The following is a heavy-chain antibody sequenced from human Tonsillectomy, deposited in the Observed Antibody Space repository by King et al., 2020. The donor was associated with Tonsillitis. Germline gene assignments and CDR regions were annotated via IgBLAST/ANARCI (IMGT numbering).Heavy chain of an antibody. CDR2: ISYDGSIK. CDR3: ANDELESSSWYAYYYYGMDV. V-gene: IGHV3-30*18. J-gene: IGHJ6*02. CDR1: GFTFSNYG. D-gene: IGHD6-13*01. Sequence: VQLVESGGGVVQPGRSLRLSCAASGFTFSNYGMYWVRQAPGKGLEWVALISYDGSIKYYADSVKGRFTISRDNSKNTLYLQMNSLRAEDTAVYYCANDELESSSWYAYYYYGMDVWGHGPTVTVSS.